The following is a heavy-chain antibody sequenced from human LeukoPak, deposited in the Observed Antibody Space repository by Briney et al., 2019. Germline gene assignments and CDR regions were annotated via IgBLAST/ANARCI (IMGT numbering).Heavy chain of an antibody. CDR3: AKGRGYNYGLDF. CDR1: GFTFSSNA. J-gene: IGHJ4*02. Sequence: GGSLRLSCAASGFTFSSNAMSWVRQAPGKGLEWVSAISDSGGSTYYADSVKGRFTISRDNSKNTLYLQMNSLRAEDAAIYCCAKGRGYNYGLDFWGQGTLVTVSS. D-gene: IGHD5-18*01. CDR2: ISDSGGST. V-gene: IGHV3-23*01.